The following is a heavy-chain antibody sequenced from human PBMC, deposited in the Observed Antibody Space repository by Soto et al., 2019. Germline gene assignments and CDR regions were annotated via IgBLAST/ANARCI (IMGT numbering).Heavy chain of an antibody. Sequence: SETLSLTXTVSGGSVSSGSYYWSWVRQPPGKGLEWIGYIYYSGSTKYKSSLKRRVTISVDTSKNQFFLKLTSVTAADTAVYYCARSIEGYYYDTSAYAAGLDHWGQGTLVTV. J-gene: IGHJ4*02. V-gene: IGHV4-61*01. CDR1: GGSVSSGSYY. CDR2: IYYSGST. D-gene: IGHD3-22*01. CDR3: ARSIEGYYYDTSAYAAGLDH.